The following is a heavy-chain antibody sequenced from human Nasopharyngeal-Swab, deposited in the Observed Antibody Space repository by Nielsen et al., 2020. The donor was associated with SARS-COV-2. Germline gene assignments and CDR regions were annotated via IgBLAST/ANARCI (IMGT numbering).Heavy chain of an antibody. CDR3: ARSTNPAFGY. CDR2: ITRSSSTI. J-gene: IGHJ4*02. CDR1: GFTFSSYS. Sequence: GGSLRLSCAASGFTFSSYSMNWFRQAPGKGLEWISHITRSSSTIYYADSVKGRFTISRDNAKNSLYLQMNNLRAEDTAVYYCARSTNPAFGYWGQGTLVTVSS. V-gene: IGHV3-48*04. D-gene: IGHD3-10*01.